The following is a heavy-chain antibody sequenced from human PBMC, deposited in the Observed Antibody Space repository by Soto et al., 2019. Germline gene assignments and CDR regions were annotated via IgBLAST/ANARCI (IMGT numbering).Heavy chain of an antibody. CDR3: ARDSNPFGVVIRKPGAHNYGMDV. J-gene: IGHJ6*02. CDR1: GGTLTISSHG. CDR2: IIAMFGTA. Sequence: QVKLVQSGAEVRKPGSSVKVSCKASGGTLTISSHGISWVRQAPGQGLEWMGGIIAMFGTANYAQKFQGRVTITADTSTSTAYMELRGLRSDDTAVYFCARDSNPFGVVIRKPGAHNYGMDVWGQGTTVTVSS. V-gene: IGHV1-69*06. D-gene: IGHD3-3*01.